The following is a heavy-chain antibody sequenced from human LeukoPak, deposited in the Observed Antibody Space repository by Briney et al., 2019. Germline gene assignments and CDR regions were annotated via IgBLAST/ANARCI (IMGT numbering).Heavy chain of an antibody. CDR1: GGSISNNY. CDR2: FYNSGST. CDR3: ARGDSSGHPAFDY. J-gene: IGHJ4*02. V-gene: IGHV4-59*01. Sequence: SETLSLTCTVSGGSISNNYWTWIRQPPGKGLEWIGYFYNSGSTNYNPSLKSRVTISVDTSKNQFSLKLTSVTAADTAVYYCARGDSSGHPAFDYWGQGTLVTVSS. D-gene: IGHD3-22*01.